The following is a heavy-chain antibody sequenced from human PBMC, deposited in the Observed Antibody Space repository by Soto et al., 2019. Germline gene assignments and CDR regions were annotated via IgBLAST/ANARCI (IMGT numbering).Heavy chain of an antibody. J-gene: IGHJ4*02. CDR1: GFSLTSNAVG. CDR3: AHGSGWLFDF. D-gene: IGHD6-19*01. Sequence: QITLKESGPTLVKPTQTLTLTCTFSGFSLTSNAVGVGWFRQPPGKALEWLALIYWDDDNHYSPSLKSRLTFTQDTPKPPVVLIMTNMDPVDTATYYCAHGSGWLFDFWGQGTLVTVSS. V-gene: IGHV2-5*02. CDR2: IYWDDDN.